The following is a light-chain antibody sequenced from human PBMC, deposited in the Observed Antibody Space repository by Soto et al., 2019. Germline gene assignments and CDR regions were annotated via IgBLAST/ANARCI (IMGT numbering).Light chain of an antibody. V-gene: IGLV1-44*01. CDR2: NNN. J-gene: IGLJ3*02. CDR1: SSNIGSHT. Sequence: QSVLTQPPSASGTPGQRVTISCSGSSSNIGSHTVNWYQQLPRTAPKLLIYNNNQRPSGVPDRFSGSRSGTSASLAISGLQSEDEAHYYCATWDDSLIGWVFGGGTKLTVL. CDR3: ATWDDSLIGWV.